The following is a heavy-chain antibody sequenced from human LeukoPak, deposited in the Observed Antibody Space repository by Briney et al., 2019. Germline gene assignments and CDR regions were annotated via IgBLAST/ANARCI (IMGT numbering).Heavy chain of an antibody. CDR2: ISTTT. D-gene: IGHD4-17*01. CDR3: AKPIGPRYGDYHNSCFDS. CDR1: GFTFSTYA. J-gene: IGHJ5*01. V-gene: IGHV3-23*01. Sequence: QPGGSLRLSCAASGFTFSTYAMSWVRQVPAKGLEWVSAISTTTYYADFVEGRSTISRDNSKNTLYLQMNSLRAEDTAVYYCAKPIGPRYGDYHNSCFDSWGQGTLVTVSS.